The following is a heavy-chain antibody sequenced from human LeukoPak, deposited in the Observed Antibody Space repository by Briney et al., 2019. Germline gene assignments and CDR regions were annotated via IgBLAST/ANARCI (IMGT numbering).Heavy chain of an antibody. V-gene: IGHV3-66*01. J-gene: IGHJ5*02. Sequence: GGSLRLSCAASGFTFSSYSMSWVRQAPGKGLEWVSVIYSGGNTYYADSVEGRFTISRDNSKNTLYLQMNSLRAEDTAVYYCARGIGSQLRSGWFDPWGQEPWSPSPQ. CDR2: IYSGGNT. CDR3: ARGIGSQLRSGWFDP. D-gene: IGHD3-3*01. CDR1: GFTFSSYS.